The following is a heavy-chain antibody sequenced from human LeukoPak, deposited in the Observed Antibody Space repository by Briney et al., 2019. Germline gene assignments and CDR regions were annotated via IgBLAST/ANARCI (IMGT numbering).Heavy chain of an antibody. CDR2: ISAYNGNT. J-gene: IGHJ4*02. D-gene: IGHD3-10*01. CDR3: AREINGAFDY. Sequence: ASVKVSCKASGYTFTSYGISWVRQAPGQGLEWMGWISAYNGNTNYAQKLQGRFTMSTDASTTTAYLEMTGLTSDDTAVYYCAREINGAFDYWGQGTVVTVSS. CDR1: GYTFTSYG. V-gene: IGHV1-18*01.